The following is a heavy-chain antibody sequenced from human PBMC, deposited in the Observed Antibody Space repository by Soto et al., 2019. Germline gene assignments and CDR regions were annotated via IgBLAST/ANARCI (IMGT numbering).Heavy chain of an antibody. J-gene: IGHJ5*02. CDR2: ISYDGSNK. CDR3: ARELGHYGDYLLLGRWFDP. D-gene: IGHD4-17*01. CDR1: GFTFSSYA. Sequence: GGSLRLSCAASGFTFSSYAMHWVRQAPGKGLEWVAVISYDGSNKYYADSVKGRFTISRDNAKNSLYLQMNSLRAEDTAVYYCARELGHYGDYLLLGRWFDPWGQGTLVTVSS. V-gene: IGHV3-30-3*01.